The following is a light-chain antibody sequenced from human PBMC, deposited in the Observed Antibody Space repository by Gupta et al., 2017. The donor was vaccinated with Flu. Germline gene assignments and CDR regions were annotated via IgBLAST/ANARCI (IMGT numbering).Light chain of an antibody. Sequence: TRSLSPGERATLSCRARQSVSSRYLAWYQQKPGQAPRLLIYGASSRATGIPDRFSGSGSGTDFTLTITRRESEDFAVYYCQQYADSPPWTFGQGTRVDIK. CDR1: QSVSSRY. J-gene: IGKJ1*01. CDR2: GAS. CDR3: QQYADSPPWT. V-gene: IGKV3-20*01.